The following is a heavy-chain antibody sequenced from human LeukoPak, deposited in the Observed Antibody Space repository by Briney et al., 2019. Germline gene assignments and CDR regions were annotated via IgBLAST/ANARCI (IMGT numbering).Heavy chain of an antibody. CDR3: ARGRDEYKGGNY. Sequence: SETLSLTCAVFGGSFSGYFLTWIRQPPGKGLEWIGEIHPSGSTNYNPSLKSRVTISLDTSKNQFSLKLSSVTAADTAVYYCARGRDEYKGGNYWGQGTLVTVSS. J-gene: IGHJ4*02. CDR1: GGSFSGYF. CDR2: IHPSGST. D-gene: IGHD5-24*01. V-gene: IGHV4-34*01.